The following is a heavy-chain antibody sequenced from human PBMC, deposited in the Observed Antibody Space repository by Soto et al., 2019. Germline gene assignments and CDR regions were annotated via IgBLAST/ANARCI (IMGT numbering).Heavy chain of an antibody. Sequence: SETLSLTCAVYGGSFSGYYWSWIRQPPGKGLEWIGEINHSGSTNYNPSLKSRVTISVDTSKNQFSLKLSSVTAADTAVYYCARSWGGEGDIVVVVAATELAFDIWGQGTMVTVSS. D-gene: IGHD2-15*01. V-gene: IGHV4-34*01. CDR3: ARSWGGEGDIVVVVAATELAFDI. CDR1: GGSFSGYY. CDR2: INHSGST. J-gene: IGHJ3*02.